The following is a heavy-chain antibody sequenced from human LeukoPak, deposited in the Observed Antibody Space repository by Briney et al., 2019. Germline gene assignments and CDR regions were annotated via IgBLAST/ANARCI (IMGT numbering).Heavy chain of an antibody. CDR2: INDGVGRA. J-gene: IGHJ4*02. Sequence: GGSLRLSCSASGFTFSNYAMSWVRQAPGKGLEWVSAINDGVGRAFYADAVRGRFTISRDNSKNTLYLQLNSLRAEDTAVYYCAKDLRRGGGADYWGQGTLVTVPS. V-gene: IGHV3-23*01. D-gene: IGHD3-16*01. CDR1: GFTFSNYA. CDR3: AKDLRRGGGADY.